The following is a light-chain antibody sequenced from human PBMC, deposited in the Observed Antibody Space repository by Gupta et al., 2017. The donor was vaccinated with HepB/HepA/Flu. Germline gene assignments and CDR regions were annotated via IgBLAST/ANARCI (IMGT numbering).Light chain of an antibody. CDR1: SSDV. CDR3: SSLTSTSALAV. CDR2: AVS. J-gene: IGLJ3*02. Sequence: SALTQPASVSGSPGQSITISCTGTSSDVSWYQQHPGKAPKLMIYAVSNRPARVSDRFSGSKSGDTASLTISGLQAEDEADYYWSSLTSTSALAVFGGGTKLTVL. V-gene: IGLV2-14*01.